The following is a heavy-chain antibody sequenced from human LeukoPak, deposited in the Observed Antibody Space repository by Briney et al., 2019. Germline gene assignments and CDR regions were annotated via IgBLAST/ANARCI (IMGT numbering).Heavy chain of an antibody. J-gene: IGHJ4*02. CDR1: GYTFTSYG. CDR2: ISAYNGNT. CDR3: ARVYYYDSSGSLFDY. V-gene: IGHV1-18*04. Sequence: AASVKVFCKASGYTFTSYGISWVRQAPGQGLEWMGWISAYNGNTNYAQKLQGRVTMTTDTSTSTAYMELRSLRSDDTAVYYCARVYYYDSSGSLFDYWGQGTLVTVSS. D-gene: IGHD3-22*01.